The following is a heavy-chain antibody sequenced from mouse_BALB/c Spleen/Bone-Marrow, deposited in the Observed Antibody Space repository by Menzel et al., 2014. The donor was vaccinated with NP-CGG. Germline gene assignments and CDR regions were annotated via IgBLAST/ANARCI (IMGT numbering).Heavy chain of an antibody. J-gene: IGHJ4*01. V-gene: IGHV1S137*01. CDR3: ARGSSSGLYYYAMDY. Sequence: QVQLKESGAELVRPGVSVKISCKGSGYTFSDYAMHWVKQSHAKSLEWIGVLSPYYVDGGYNQKFKGKATMTIDTSSSTVYMELVRLTSEDSAIYYCARGSSSGLYYYAMDYWGQGTSVTVSS. CDR2: LSPYYVDG. CDR1: GYTFSDYA. D-gene: IGHD3-1*01.